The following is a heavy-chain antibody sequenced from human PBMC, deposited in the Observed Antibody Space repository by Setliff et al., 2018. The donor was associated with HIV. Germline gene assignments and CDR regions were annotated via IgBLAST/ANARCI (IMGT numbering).Heavy chain of an antibody. J-gene: IGHJ1*01. CDR2: LSGSGGST. Sequence: GGSLRLSCAASELTFSNYAMTWVRQAPGRGLEWVSSLSGSGGSTYYADSVKGRFTISRDNSKNTLYLRMNSLRAEDTAVYYCAQAQTSVSGSYYQYLQHWGQGTLVTVSS. CDR1: ELTFSNYA. CDR3: AQAQTSVSGSYYQYLQH. D-gene: IGHD3-10*01. V-gene: IGHV3-23*01.